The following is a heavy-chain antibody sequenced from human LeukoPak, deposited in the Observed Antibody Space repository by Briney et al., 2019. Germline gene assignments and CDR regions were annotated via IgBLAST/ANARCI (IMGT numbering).Heavy chain of an antibody. J-gene: IGHJ4*02. CDR1: GFTVSSNY. CDR2: IYSGGST. CDR3: ARDGDGYNSY. Sequence: GGSLRLSRAASGFTVSSNYMSWVRQAPGKGLEWVSVIYSGGSTYYADSVKGRFTISRDNSKNTLYLQMNSLGAEDTAVYYCARDGDGYNSYWGQGTLVTVSS. D-gene: IGHD5-24*01. V-gene: IGHV3-66*01.